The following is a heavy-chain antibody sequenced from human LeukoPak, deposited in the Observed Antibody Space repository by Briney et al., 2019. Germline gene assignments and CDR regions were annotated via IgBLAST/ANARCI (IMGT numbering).Heavy chain of an antibody. CDR2: IYYSGST. CDR3: ARANSGSWYFQH. CDR1: GGSISSSSYY. V-gene: IGHV4-39*01. J-gene: IGHJ1*01. Sequence: SETLSLTCTVSGGSISSSSYYWGWIRQPPGKGLEWIGSIYYSGSTYYNPSLKSRVTISVDTSKNQFSLKLSSVTAADTAVYYCARANSGSWYFQHWGQGTLVTVSS. D-gene: IGHD6-13*01.